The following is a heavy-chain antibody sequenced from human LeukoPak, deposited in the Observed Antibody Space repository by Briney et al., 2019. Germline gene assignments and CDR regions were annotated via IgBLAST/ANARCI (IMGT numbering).Heavy chain of an antibody. D-gene: IGHD3/OR15-3a*01. CDR3: ARRTDAVDDAFDI. V-gene: IGHV1-69*04. CDR1: GDNFNNYA. Sequence: LVKVSCKASGDNFNNYAVNWVRQAPGQGLQWIGRIIPALDRANYAHNFQGRLTITADKSTKTAYMELSSLQSEDTGLYFCARRTDAVDDAFDIWGQGTMLIVSS. J-gene: IGHJ3*02. CDR2: IIPALDRA.